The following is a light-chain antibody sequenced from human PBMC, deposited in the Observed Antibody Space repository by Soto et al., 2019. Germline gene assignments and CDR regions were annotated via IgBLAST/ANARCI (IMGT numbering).Light chain of an antibody. J-gene: IGKJ1*01. Sequence: DIQMTQSPSTLSASVGDRVTITCRASQSISSYLNWYQQKPGKAPKLLIYAASSLQSGVPSRFSGSGSGTDFTLTISSLQPEDFATYYCQQSYSTPRTFCQETKVDI. CDR3: QQSYSTPRT. CDR2: AAS. V-gene: IGKV1-39*01. CDR1: QSISSY.